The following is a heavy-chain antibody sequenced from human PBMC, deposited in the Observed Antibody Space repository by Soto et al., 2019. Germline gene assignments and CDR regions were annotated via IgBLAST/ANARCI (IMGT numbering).Heavy chain of an antibody. Sequence: ASVKVSCKASGYTFTGYYMHWVRQAPGQGLEWMGWINPNSGGTNYAQKFQGRVTMTRDTSISTAYMELSRLRSDDTAVYYCAGDSSGWYGYYYYGMDVWGHGTTVTVSS. CDR1: GYTFTGYY. V-gene: IGHV1-2*02. CDR2: INPNSGGT. D-gene: IGHD6-19*01. CDR3: AGDSSGWYGYYYYGMDV. J-gene: IGHJ6*02.